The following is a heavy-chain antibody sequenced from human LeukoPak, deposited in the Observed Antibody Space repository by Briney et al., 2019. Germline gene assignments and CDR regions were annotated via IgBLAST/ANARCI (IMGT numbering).Heavy chain of an antibody. D-gene: IGHD3-22*01. V-gene: IGHV1-69*13. CDR1: GGTFSSYA. CDR3: ATSSVDLKDAFDI. Sequence: SVKVSCKASGGTFSSYAISWVRQAPGQGLEWMGGIIPIFGTANYAQKFQGRVTITADESTSTAYMELSSLRSEDTAVYYCATSSVDLKDAFDIWGQGTMVTVSS. CDR2: IIPIFGTA. J-gene: IGHJ3*02.